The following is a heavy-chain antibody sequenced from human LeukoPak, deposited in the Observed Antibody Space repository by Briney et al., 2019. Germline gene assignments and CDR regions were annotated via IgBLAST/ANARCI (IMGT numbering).Heavy chain of an antibody. CDR3: ARDKGGRSSSGWYDPVDY. CDR2: ISAYNGNT. Sequence: VASVKVSCKASGYTFTSYGISWVRQAPGQGLEWMGWISAYNGNTNCAQKLQGRVTMTTDTSTSTAYMELRSLRSDDTAVYYCARDKGGRSSSGWYDPVDYWGQGTLVTVSS. V-gene: IGHV1-18*01. CDR1: GYTFTSYG. J-gene: IGHJ4*02. D-gene: IGHD6-19*01.